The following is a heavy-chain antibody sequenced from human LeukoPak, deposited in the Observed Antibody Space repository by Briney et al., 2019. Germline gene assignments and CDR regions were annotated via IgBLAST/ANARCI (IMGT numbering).Heavy chain of an antibody. Sequence: GGSLRLFCAASGFTFSSYWMSWVRQAPGKGLEWVANIKQDGSEKYYVDSVKGRFTISRDNAKNSLYLQMNSLRAEDTAVYYCAKLGYYDFWSGYDAFDIWGQGTMVTVSS. CDR2: IKQDGSEK. V-gene: IGHV3-7*03. CDR3: AKLGYYDFWSGYDAFDI. CDR1: GFTFSSYW. D-gene: IGHD3-3*01. J-gene: IGHJ3*02.